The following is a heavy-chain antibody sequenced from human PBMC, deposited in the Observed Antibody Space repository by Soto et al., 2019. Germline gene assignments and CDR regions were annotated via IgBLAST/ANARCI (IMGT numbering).Heavy chain of an antibody. V-gene: IGHV3-30*18. Sequence: QVQLVESGGGVVQPGRSLRLSCAASGFAFSSHGIHRVRQAPGKGLEWVAFISYDGSNDYYVDSVKGRFTISRDNSKNTLYLQMNSLRAEATAVYYCAKDQAGYCSGGSCYHSGMDVWGKGTTVTVSS. CDR3: AKDQAGYCSGGSCYHSGMDV. J-gene: IGHJ6*04. CDR1: GFAFSSHG. CDR2: ISYDGSND. D-gene: IGHD2-15*01.